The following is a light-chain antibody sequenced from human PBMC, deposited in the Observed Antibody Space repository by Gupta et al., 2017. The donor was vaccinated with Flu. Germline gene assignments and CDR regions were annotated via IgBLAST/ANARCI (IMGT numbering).Light chain of an antibody. V-gene: IGLV2-14*01. CDR1: SSDVGGYNY. Sequence: QSALTQPASVSGSPGQSITISCTGTSSDVGGYNYVSWYQQHPGKAPKLMIYEVNNRPSGVSNRFSGSKSGNTASLTICGLQAEDEADYYCSSCTSSSTWVFGGGTKLTVL. J-gene: IGLJ3*02. CDR2: EVN. CDR3: SSCTSSSTWV.